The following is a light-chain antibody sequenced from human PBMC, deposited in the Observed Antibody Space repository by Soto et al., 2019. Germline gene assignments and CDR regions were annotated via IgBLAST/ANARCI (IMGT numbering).Light chain of an antibody. CDR3: QQYGTSPPYT. J-gene: IGKJ2*01. V-gene: IGKV3-20*01. CDR2: GAS. CDR1: ESINYNY. Sequence: EIVLTQSPGTLSLSPGERATLSCRANESINYNYLVWYQQKPGQAPRLLVYGASSRATGIPDRFSGGGSGTDFTLTISRLEPEDFAVYYCQQYGTSPPYTFGQGTKLEIK.